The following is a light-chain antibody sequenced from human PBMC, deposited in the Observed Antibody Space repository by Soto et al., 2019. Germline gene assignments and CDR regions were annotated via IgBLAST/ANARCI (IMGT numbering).Light chain of an antibody. CDR3: ATWDDSLNGWV. CDR2: TNN. V-gene: IGLV1-44*01. CDR1: SSNIGSNT. Sequence: QSVLTQPPSASGTPGQRVTLSCSGGSSNIGSNTVNWYQQLPGTAPKLLIYTNNQRPSGVPDRFSGSKSGTSASLAISGVQSEDEADYYCATWDDSLNGWVFGTGTKVTVL. J-gene: IGLJ1*01.